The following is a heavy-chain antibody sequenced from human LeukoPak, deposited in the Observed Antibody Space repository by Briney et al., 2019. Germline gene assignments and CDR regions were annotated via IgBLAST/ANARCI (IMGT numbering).Heavy chain of an antibody. CDR1: GDSISSSSFF. V-gene: IGHV4-39*07. CDR2: VYSENT. CDR3: ARGRTRRQLWFDY. Sequence: SETLSLTCTVSGDSISSSSFFWGWIRQPPGKGLEWIGAVYSENTYYNPSLKSRVSISVDTSKNQFSLKLSSVTAADTAVYYCARGRTRRQLWFDYWGQGTLVTVSS. D-gene: IGHD5-18*01. J-gene: IGHJ4*02.